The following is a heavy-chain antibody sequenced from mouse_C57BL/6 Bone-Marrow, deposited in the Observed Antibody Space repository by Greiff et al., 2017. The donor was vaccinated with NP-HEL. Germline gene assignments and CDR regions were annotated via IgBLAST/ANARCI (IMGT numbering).Heavy chain of an antibody. Sequence: QVQLQQPGAELVRPGTSVKLSCKASGYTFNSYWMHWVKQRPGQGLEWIGVIDPSDSYTNYNQKFKGKATLTVDTSSSTAYMQLSSLTSEDSAVYYCAKRGGYYLAWFAYWGQGTLVTVSA. V-gene: IGHV1-59*01. CDR1: GYTFNSYW. J-gene: IGHJ3*01. D-gene: IGHD2-3*01. CDR3: AKRGGYYLAWFAY. CDR2: IDPSDSYT.